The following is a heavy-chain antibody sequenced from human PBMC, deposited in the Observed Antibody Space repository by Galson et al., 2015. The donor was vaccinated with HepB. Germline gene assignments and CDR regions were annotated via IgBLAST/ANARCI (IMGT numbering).Heavy chain of an antibody. V-gene: IGHV4-31*03. Sequence: TLSLTCTVSGGSISSGGFFWSWIRQHPGKGLEWIGYIHYSGRTYYNWSLKSRVTISADTSNNQFSLKLSSVTAADTAVYYCARGAFRSGYYFKDHWGQGTLVTVSS. J-gene: IGHJ4*02. CDR3: ARGAFRSGYYFKDH. D-gene: IGHD3-3*01. CDR2: IHYSGRT. CDR1: GGSISSGGFF.